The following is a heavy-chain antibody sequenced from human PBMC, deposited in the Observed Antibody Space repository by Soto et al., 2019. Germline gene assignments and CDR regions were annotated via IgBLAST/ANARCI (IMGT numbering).Heavy chain of an antibody. Sequence: EVQLVESGGGLVKPGGSLRLSCAASGFTFSDAWMNWVRQAPGKGLEWLGRIKSKAEGGTTDYAAPVKDQFTFSRDDSINTLYLQMDSLTTEDTAVYYCTTVKVAGNTFFAHWGREALVTVCS. J-gene: IGHJ4*02. V-gene: IGHV3-15*01. CDR2: IKSKAEGGTT. D-gene: IGHD6-19*01. CDR1: GFTFSDAW. CDR3: TTVKVAGNTFFAH.